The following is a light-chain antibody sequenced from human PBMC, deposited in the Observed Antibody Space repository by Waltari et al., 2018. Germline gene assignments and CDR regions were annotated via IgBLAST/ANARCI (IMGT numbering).Light chain of an antibody. CDR2: INRDGSH. CDR3: QTWGAGIRV. V-gene: IGLV4-69*01. CDR1: IGHSNYA. J-gene: IGLJ1*01. Sequence: QLVLTQSPSASASLGASVKLTCTLSIGHSNYAIAWHQQQAEKGPLYLMKINRDGSHNKGDGIPDRFSGSTSGAERYLTISSLQSEDEADYYCQTWGAGIRVFGTGTKVTVL.